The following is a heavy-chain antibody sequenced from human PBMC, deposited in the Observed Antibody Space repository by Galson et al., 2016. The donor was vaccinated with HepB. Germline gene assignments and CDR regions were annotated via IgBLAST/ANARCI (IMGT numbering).Heavy chain of an antibody. V-gene: IGHV4-59*01. CDR3: ARPRYSYSLEV. CDR2: IYYSGNS. J-gene: IGHJ6*02. Sequence: SETLSLTCIVSGGSISDSYWSWIRQPPGKGLEWIGYIYYSGNSNYNPSLKGRVTMSVDTSRNEFSLKLTSVNAADTAVYYCARPRYSYSLEVWGQGTTVTVSS. D-gene: IGHD2-21*01. CDR1: GGSISDSY.